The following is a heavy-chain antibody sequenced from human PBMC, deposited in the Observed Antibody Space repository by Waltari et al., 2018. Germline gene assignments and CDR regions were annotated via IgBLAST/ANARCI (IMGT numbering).Heavy chain of an antibody. CDR1: GFTFSSYS. Sequence: EVQLVESGGGLVQPGGSLRLSCAASGFTFSSYSMNWVRQAPGKGLEWVSYISSSSSTIYYADSVKGRFTISRDNAKNSLYLQMNSLRAEDTAVYYCARDRGGSLFDYWGQGTLVTVSS. D-gene: IGHD1-26*01. J-gene: IGHJ4*02. V-gene: IGHV3-48*04. CDR2: ISSSSSTI. CDR3: ARDRGGSLFDY.